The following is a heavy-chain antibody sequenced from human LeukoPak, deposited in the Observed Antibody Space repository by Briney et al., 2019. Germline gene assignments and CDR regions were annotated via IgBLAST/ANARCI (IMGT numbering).Heavy chain of an antibody. CDR2: ISGSDYST. J-gene: IGHJ4*02. CDR1: GFTFSSYA. V-gene: IGHV3-23*01. D-gene: IGHD5/OR15-5a*01. CDR3: AKGGLSRAGLDY. Sequence: PGGSLRPSCAASGFTFSSYAMTWVRQAPGKGLEWVSSISGSDYSTYYAASVKGRFTISRDNSKNTLSLQMNSLRAEDTAVYYCAKGGLSRAGLDYWGQGTLVTVSS.